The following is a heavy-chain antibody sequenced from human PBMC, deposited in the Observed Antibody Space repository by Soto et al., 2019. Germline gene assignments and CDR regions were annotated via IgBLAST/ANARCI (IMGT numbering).Heavy chain of an antibody. V-gene: IGHV3-66*01. CDR2: IYSGGET. CDR3: GKRKNCPSTTCFDY. CDR1: GFTVSISY. Sequence: PGGSLRLSCEASGFTVSISYMSLVRQVPGKGLEWVSIIYSGGETYYADSVKGRFTISRDSSKNILYLEMSSLRAGDTAMYYCGKRKNCPSTTCFDYWGQGTLVTVSS. J-gene: IGHJ4*02. D-gene: IGHD2-2*01.